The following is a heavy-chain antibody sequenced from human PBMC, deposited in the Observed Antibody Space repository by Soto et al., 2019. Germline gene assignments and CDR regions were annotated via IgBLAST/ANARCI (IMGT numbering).Heavy chain of an antibody. V-gene: IGHV5-51*01. CDR2: IYPGDSDT. J-gene: IGHJ6*02. Sequence: GESLKISCKGSGYSFTSYWIGWVRQMPGKGLEWMGIIYPGDSDTRYGPSFQGQVTITADKSISTAYLQWNSLKASDTAMYYCARDMVDTAMVTYYYYGMDVWGQGTTVTVSS. CDR3: ARDMVDTAMVTYYYYGMDV. D-gene: IGHD5-18*01. CDR1: GYSFTSYW.